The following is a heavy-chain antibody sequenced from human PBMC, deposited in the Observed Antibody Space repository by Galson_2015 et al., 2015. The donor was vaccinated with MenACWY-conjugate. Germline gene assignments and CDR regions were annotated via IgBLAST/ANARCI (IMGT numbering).Heavy chain of an antibody. J-gene: IGHJ5*02. Sequence: CAISGDSVSSNSAAWNWIRQSPSRGFEWLGRTYYRSQWHYDYAVSVKGRMTINLDTSKNEISLQLHSVTPEDTAVYYCAREGSSRYHSDYFCCASWGQGTLVTVSS. CDR2: TYYRSQWHY. CDR1: GDSVSSNSAA. CDR3: AREGSSRYHSDYFCCAS. V-gene: IGHV6-1*01. D-gene: IGHD3-16*01.